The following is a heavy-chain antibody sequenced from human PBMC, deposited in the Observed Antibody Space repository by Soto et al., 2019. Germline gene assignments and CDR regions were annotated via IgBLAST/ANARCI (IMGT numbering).Heavy chain of an antibody. J-gene: IGHJ5*02. CDR2: IDPSDSYT. V-gene: IGHV5-10-1*01. CDR1: GYSFTSYW. Sequence: LKISCKGSGYSFTSYWISWVRQMPGKGLEWMGRIDPSDSYTNYSPSFQGHVTISADKSISTAYLQWSSLKASDTAMYYCARQYCSGGSCYPNWFDPWGQGTLVTVSS. CDR3: ARQYCSGGSCYPNWFDP. D-gene: IGHD2-15*01.